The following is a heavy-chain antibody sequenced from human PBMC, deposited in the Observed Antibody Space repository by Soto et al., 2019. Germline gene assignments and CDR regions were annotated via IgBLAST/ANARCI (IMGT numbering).Heavy chain of an antibody. Sequence: SVKVSCKASGGTFSSYAISWVRQAPGQGLEWMGGIIPIFGTATYAQKFQGRVTITADKSTSTAYMELSSLRSEDTAVYYCAQRREYCSGGSCYHLRYYYYGMDVWGQGTTVTVSS. CDR3: AQRREYCSGGSCYHLRYYYYGMDV. D-gene: IGHD2-15*01. J-gene: IGHJ6*02. CDR2: IIPIFGTA. CDR1: GGTFSSYA. V-gene: IGHV1-69*06.